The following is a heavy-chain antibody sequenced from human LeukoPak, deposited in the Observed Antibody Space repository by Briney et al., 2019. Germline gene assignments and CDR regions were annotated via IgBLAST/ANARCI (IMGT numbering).Heavy chain of an antibody. V-gene: IGHV3-74*01. CDR3: TRDTRTCHSSGCWKPSDY. Sequence: PGGSLRLSRVASGFNFRSYWMHWVRLAPGEGLVWVSRINSDGTGTYADSVKGRFTISRDNANNTLYLQMNSLRADDTAVYYCTRDTRTCHSSGCWKPSDYWGQGALVTVSS. D-gene: IGHD3-22*01. J-gene: IGHJ4*02. CDR2: INSDGTGT. CDR1: GFNFRSYW.